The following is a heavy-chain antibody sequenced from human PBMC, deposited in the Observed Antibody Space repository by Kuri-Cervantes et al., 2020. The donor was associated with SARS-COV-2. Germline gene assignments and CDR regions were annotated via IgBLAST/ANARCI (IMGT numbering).Heavy chain of an antibody. CDR3: AREGDIVVVHDAFDI. J-gene: IGHJ3*02. CDR2: IPYDGSNK. CDR1: GFTFSSYG. V-gene: IGHV3-30*03. Sequence: GEYLKISCAASGFTFSSYGMHWVRQAPGKGLEWVAVIPYDGSNKYYADSVKGRFTISRDNSKNTLYLQMNSLRAEDTAVYYCAREGDIVVVHDAFDIWGQGTMVTVSS. D-gene: IGHD2-2*01.